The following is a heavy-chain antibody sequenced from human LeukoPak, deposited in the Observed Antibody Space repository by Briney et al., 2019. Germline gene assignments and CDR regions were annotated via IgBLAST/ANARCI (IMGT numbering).Heavy chain of an antibody. J-gene: IGHJ4*02. CDR3: ARDRVDASESYYHRMFDH. CDR2: INSDGSST. Sequence: GGSLRLSCAASGFTFSSHWMHWVRQGPGKGLVWVSRINSDGSSTTHADSVEGRFTISRDNSKNTLYLQMNSLRAEDTAVYYCARDRVDASESYYHRMFDHWGQGTLVTVSS. V-gene: IGHV3-74*01. CDR1: GFTFSSHW. D-gene: IGHD3-10*01.